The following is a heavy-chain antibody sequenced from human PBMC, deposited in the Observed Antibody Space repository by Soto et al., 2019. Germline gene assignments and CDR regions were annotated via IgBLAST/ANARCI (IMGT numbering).Heavy chain of an antibody. CDR2: IYYSGST. D-gene: IGHD3-22*01. CDR3: ARDHYYDSSGWS. V-gene: IGHV4-31*03. Sequence: SETLSLTCTVSGGSISSGGYYWSWIRQHPGKGLEWIGYIYYSGSTYYNPSLKSRVTISVDTSKNQFSLKLSSVTAADTAVYYCARDHYYDSSGWSWGQGTLVTVSS. CDR1: GGSISSGGYY. J-gene: IGHJ4*02.